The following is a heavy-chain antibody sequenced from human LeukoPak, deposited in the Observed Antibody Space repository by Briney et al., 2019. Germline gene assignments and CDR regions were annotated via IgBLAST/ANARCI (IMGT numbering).Heavy chain of an antibody. CDR2: INPNSGGT. J-gene: IGHJ4*02. CDR1: GYTFTGYY. Sequence: ASVKVSCKASGYTFTGYYMHWVRQAPGQGLEWMGWINPNSGGTNYAQRLQGRVTMTRDTSISTAYMELSRLRSDDTAVYYCARDTELAVSGTFALHPKFDYWGQGTLVTVSS. D-gene: IGHD6-19*01. CDR3: ARDTELAVSGTFALHPKFDY. V-gene: IGHV1-2*02.